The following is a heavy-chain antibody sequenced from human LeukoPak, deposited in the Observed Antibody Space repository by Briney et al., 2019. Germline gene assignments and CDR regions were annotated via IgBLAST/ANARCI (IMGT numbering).Heavy chain of an antibody. CDR1: GFIFRYYG. V-gene: IGHV3-23*01. D-gene: IGHD3-16*01. Sequence: PGGSLRLSCAASGFIFRYYGMNWVRQAPGKGLEWVSGISPSGGGTYYADSVKGRFTISRDNSKNTVSLQMESLRAEDTALYYCAKDYAVGSIDYWGQGTLVTVSS. CDR2: ISPSGGGT. J-gene: IGHJ4*02. CDR3: AKDYAVGSIDY.